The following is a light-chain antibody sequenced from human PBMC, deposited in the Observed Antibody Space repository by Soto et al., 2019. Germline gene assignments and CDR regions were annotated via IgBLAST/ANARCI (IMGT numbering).Light chain of an antibody. V-gene: IGKV1-8*01. J-gene: IGKJ4*01. CDR3: QHYYNYPLP. CDR2: DAS. CDR1: QGIGNS. Sequence: AIRMTQSPSSFSASTGDRVTITCRASQGIGNSLAWYQQKPGKAHNLLIYDASTLQSGVPSRFRGSGSGTDFTLTISSLQSEDFATYYCQHYYNYPLPFGGGTKVEIK.